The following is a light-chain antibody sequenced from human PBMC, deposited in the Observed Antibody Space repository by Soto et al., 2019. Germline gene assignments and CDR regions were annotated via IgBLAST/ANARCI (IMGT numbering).Light chain of an antibody. Sequence: EIVMTQSPATLSVSPGERVTLYCRASQSVSYNLAWYQQKPGQAPRLLIYGPSTRATGIPARFSGSGSGTDFTLTISRLEAEDFAVYYCQQYVTSSWTFGQGTKGDIK. CDR1: QSVSYN. CDR2: GPS. V-gene: IGKV3-15*01. CDR3: QQYVTSSWT. J-gene: IGKJ1*01.